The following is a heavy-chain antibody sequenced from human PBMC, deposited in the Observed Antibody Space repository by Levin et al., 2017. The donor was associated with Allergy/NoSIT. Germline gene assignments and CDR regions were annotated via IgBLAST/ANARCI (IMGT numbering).Heavy chain of an antibody. CDR3: AKEGLDYGGSGYFDY. Sequence: PGGSLRLSCAVSGFTFSSYAMSWVRQAPGKGLEWVSAISGSGGSTYYADSVKGRFTISRDNSKNTLYLQMNSLRAEDTAVYYCAKEGLDYGGSGYFDYWGQGTLVTVSS. J-gene: IGHJ4*02. D-gene: IGHD3-22*01. V-gene: IGHV3-23*01. CDR1: GFTFSSYA. CDR2: ISGSGGST.